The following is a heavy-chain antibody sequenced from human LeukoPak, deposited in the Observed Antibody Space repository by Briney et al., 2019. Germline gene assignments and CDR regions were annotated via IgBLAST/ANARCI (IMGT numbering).Heavy chain of an antibody. J-gene: IGHJ4*02. V-gene: IGHV1-3*01. Sequence: ASVKVSCKASGYTFTSYAMHWVRQAPGQRLEWMGWINAGNGNTKYSQKFQGRVTITRDTSASTAYMELSSLGSEDTAVYYCARDHEDILTGFDYWGQGTLVTVSS. D-gene: IGHD3-9*01. CDR3: ARDHEDILTGFDY. CDR1: GYTFTSYA. CDR2: INAGNGNT.